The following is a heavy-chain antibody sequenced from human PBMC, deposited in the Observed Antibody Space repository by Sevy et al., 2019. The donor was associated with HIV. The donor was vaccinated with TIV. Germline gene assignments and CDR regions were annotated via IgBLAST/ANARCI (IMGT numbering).Heavy chain of an antibody. Sequence: GGSLRLSCAASGFTFSSYSMNWVRQAPGKGLEWVSSISSSSSYIYYADSVKGRFTISRDNAKNSLYLQRNSLRAEDTAVYYCARDSKIEFTMVRGVIKVTNYYYGMDVWGQGTTVTVSS. CDR2: ISSSSSYI. CDR1: GFTFSSYS. V-gene: IGHV3-21*01. CDR3: ARDSKIEFTMVRGVIKVTNYYYGMDV. J-gene: IGHJ6*02. D-gene: IGHD3-10*01.